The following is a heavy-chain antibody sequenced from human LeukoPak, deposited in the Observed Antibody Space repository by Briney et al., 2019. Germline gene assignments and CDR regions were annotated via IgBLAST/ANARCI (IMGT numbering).Heavy chain of an antibody. D-gene: IGHD4-23*01. CDR1: GFTFSSYS. CDR3: ARVESSRRSRWEQETDY. V-gene: IGHV3-21*01. Sequence: GGSLRLSCAASGFTFSSYSMNWVRQAPGKGLEWVSYISSSSSYIYYADSVKGRFTISRDNAKNSLYLQMNSLRAEDTAVYYCARVESSRRSRWEQETDYWGQGTLVTVSS. CDR2: ISSSSSYI. J-gene: IGHJ4*02.